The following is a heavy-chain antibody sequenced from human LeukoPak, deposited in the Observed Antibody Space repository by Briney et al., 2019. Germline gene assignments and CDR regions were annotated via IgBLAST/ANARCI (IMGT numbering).Heavy chain of an antibody. D-gene: IGHD3-22*01. J-gene: IGHJ4*02. Sequence: GGSLRLSFSASGFTFSSYDIHWVRQVTGKGLEWVSAIDTVGDTYYPGSVKGRFIISRENAKNSLYLQLNSLRAGDTAVYYCARERMDDSSGTDLQYLDYWGQGTLVTVSS. CDR2: IDTVGDT. CDR1: GFTFSSYD. V-gene: IGHV3-13*04. CDR3: ARERMDDSSGTDLQYLDY.